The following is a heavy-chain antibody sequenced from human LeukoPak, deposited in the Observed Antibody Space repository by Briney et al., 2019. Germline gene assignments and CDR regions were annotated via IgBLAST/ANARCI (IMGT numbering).Heavy chain of an antibody. Sequence: GGSLRLSCAASGFTVSTYYMSWVRQAPGKGLEWVSFIFSGGNTYYADSVKGRFTISRDNSKNTLYLQMNSLRADDTAVYFCARAASLNYYDTTAYYYDDAFDIWGQGTMVTVSS. V-gene: IGHV3-53*01. CDR1: GFTVSTYY. CDR3: ARAASLNYYDTTAYYYDDAFDI. J-gene: IGHJ3*02. CDR2: IFSGGNT. D-gene: IGHD3-22*01.